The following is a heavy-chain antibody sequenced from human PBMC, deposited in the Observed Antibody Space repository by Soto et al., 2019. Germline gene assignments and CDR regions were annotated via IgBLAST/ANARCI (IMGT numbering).Heavy chain of an antibody. Sequence: HPGGSLRLSCSASGFSFSSFAMHWVRQAPGGGLEYVSAVAITGGNTYYADSVRGRFTISRDNSENMVYLQMSRLRPEDTAVYYCVRDLRRAYDYWGQGTLVTVSS. J-gene: IGHJ4*02. CDR3: VRDLRRAYDY. CDR1: GFSFSSFA. V-gene: IGHV3-64D*06. D-gene: IGHD2-21*01. CDR2: VAITGGNT.